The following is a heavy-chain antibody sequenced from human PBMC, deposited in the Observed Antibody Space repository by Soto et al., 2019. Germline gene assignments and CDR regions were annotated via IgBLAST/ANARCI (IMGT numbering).Heavy chain of an antibody. CDR2: VSGSNGNT. V-gene: IGHV1-18*04. J-gene: IGHJ4*02. Sequence: QVQLVQSEAEVKKPGASVKVSCEASGYTFINHGISWVRQAPGQGLEWMGWVSGSNGNTKYAQKFQGRVTMPTATSTSTAHRELRNLRSDDTAVYFCARDFSPLAYYFDPWGQGTLVTVSS. CDR3: ARDFSPLAYYFDP. CDR1: GYTFINHG.